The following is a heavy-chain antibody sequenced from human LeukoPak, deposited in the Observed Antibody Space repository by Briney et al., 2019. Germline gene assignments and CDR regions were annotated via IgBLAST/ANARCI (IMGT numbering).Heavy chain of an antibody. CDR3: ARVVGYCSSTSCDNYYYMDV. CDR2: IIPIFGTA. D-gene: IGHD2-2*02. CDR1: GGTFSSYA. Sequence: SVKVSCKASGGTFSSYAISWVRQAPGQGLEWMGGIIPIFGTANYAQKFQGRVTITADESTSTAYMELSSLRSEDTAVYYCARVVGYCSSTSCDNYYYMDVWGKGTTVTVSS. J-gene: IGHJ6*03. V-gene: IGHV1-69*13.